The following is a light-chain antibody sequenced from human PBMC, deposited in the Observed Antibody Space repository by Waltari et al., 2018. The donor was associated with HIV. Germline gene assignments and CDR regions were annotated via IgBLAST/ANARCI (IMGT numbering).Light chain of an antibody. CDR3: MQGAHWPWT. V-gene: IGKV2-30*01. CDR1: QSIVKSDGNTY. Sequence: EVVMTQSPPSLPVTLGQPASISCRTSQSIVKSDGNTYLNWFQQTPGQSPRRLIYKVSNRDSGVPDRFSGSGSGTDFTLKISRVEAEDVGVYYCMQGAHWPWTFGQGTKVEIK. CDR2: KVS. J-gene: IGKJ1*01.